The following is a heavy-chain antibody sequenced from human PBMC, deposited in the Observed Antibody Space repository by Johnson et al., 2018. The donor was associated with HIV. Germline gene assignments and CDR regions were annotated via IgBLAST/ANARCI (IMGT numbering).Heavy chain of an antibody. J-gene: IGHJ3*02. CDR2: IWYDGSNK. V-gene: IGHV3-33*06. Sequence: VQLVESGGGVVQPGRSLRLSCAASGFTFSSYAMHWVRQAPGKGLEWVAVIWYDGSNKYYADSVKGRFTISRDNSKNTLYLQMNSLGAEETAVYYCAKDTEIAAREDAFDIWGLGTMVTVSS. CDR1: GFTFSSYA. CDR3: AKDTEIAAREDAFDI. D-gene: IGHD6-25*01.